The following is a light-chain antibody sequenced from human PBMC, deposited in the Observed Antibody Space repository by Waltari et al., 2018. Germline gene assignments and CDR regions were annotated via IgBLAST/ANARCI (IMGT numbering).Light chain of an antibody. V-gene: IGLV2-14*01. CDR1: SLDVGGYDF. Sequence: QSALTQPASVSGSPGQSITISCTGSSLDVGGYDFVSWYRQHPGKAPKVGIFDVNNRPSGVSDLVSGSKSGNTASLTISGLQAEDEGDYYCTSYTSRHTLVFGGGTKVTVL. J-gene: IGLJ1*01. CDR2: DVN. CDR3: TSYTSRHTLV.